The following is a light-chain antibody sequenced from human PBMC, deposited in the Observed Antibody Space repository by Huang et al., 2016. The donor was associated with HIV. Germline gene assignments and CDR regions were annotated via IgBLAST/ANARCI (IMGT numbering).Light chain of an antibody. Sequence: EIVMTQSPATLSVSPGERATLSCRASQSVSRNLAWYQQKPGQAPRLLIQGASIRATGIPARFSGSGSGTEFTLTISSLQSEDFAVYYCHQYNVWPPNTFGQGTKLEIK. CDR3: HQYNVWPPNT. J-gene: IGKJ2*01. CDR2: GAS. V-gene: IGKV3-15*01. CDR1: QSVSRN.